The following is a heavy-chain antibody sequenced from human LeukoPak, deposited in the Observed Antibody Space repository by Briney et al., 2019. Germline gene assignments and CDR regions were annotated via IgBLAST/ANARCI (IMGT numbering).Heavy chain of an antibody. Sequence: GGSLRLSCAASGFTFSSYAMSWVRQAPGKGLEWVAVISYDVGKKYYADSVKGRFTIPRDNSKNTLYLQMNSLRAEDTAVYYCAKDDYYDTSGYRDWGQGTLVTVSS. CDR3: AKDDYYDTSGYRD. V-gene: IGHV3-30*18. J-gene: IGHJ4*02. CDR2: ISYDVGKK. D-gene: IGHD3-22*01. CDR1: GFTFSSYA.